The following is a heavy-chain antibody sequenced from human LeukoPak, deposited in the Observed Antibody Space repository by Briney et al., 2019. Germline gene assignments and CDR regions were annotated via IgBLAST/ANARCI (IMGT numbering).Heavy chain of an antibody. V-gene: IGHV3-9*03. CDR1: GFIFDDYA. D-gene: IGHD6-6*01. Sequence: GGSLRLSCAASGFIFDDYAMHWVRQAPGKGLEWVSGISWNSGSIGYADSVKGRFTISRDNAKNSLYLQMNSLRAEDMALYYCAKGLGAARGTNAFDIWGQGTMVTVSS. CDR3: AKGLGAARGTNAFDI. J-gene: IGHJ3*02. CDR2: ISWNSGSI.